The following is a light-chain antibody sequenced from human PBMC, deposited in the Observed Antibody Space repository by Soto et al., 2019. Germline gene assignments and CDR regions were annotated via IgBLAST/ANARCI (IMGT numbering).Light chain of an antibody. CDR2: LDT. Sequence: SYELIQPPSVSVSPGQTASITCSGDRLRNKYVSWYQQKPGQSPVLVIYLDTKRPSGIPERFSGSSSGDTATLTISGIQTMDEADYYCQAWDSSTVVFGGGTKVTVL. CDR3: QAWDSSTVV. J-gene: IGLJ3*02. CDR1: RLRNKY. V-gene: IGLV3-1*01.